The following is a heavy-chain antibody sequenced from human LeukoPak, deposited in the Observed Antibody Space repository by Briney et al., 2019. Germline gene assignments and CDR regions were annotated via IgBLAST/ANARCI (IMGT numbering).Heavy chain of an antibody. CDR3: AKVIAAAGKFDY. V-gene: IGHV3-23*01. CDR2: ISGSGGST. D-gene: IGHD6-13*01. Sequence: GRSLRLSCAASGFSFSSYAMHWVRQAPGKGLEWVSAISGSGGSTYYADSVKGRFTISRDNSKNTLYLQMNSLRAEDTAVYYCAKVIAAAGKFDYWGQGTLVTVSS. CDR1: GFSFSSYA. J-gene: IGHJ4*02.